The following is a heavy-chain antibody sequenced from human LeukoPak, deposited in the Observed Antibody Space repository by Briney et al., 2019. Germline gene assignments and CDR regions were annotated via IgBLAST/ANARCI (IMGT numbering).Heavy chain of an antibody. CDR1: GYTFTSYD. V-gene: IGHV1-8*01. Sequence: ASVKVSCKASGYTFTSYDINSVRQATGPGLEWMGWMNPNSGNTGYAQKFPGRVTMTRNTSISTAYMELSSLRSEDTAVYYCARVGYDFWSGYFVYYYYMDVWGKGTTVTVSS. CDR2: MNPNSGNT. J-gene: IGHJ6*03. D-gene: IGHD3-3*01. CDR3: ARVGYDFWSGYFVYYYYMDV.